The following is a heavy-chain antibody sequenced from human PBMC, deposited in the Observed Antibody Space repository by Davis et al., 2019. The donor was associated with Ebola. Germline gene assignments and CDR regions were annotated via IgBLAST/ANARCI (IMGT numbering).Heavy chain of an antibody. D-gene: IGHD1-26*01. CDR3: ARSGPSGSLEF. Sequence: GESLKISCKGFGYTFTRYWVAWVRQKPGKGLERMGIIYPGDSDTRYSPSFQGQVTMSVDKSITTAYLQWGSLTASDTAMYYCARSGPSGSLEFWGQGTLVTVSS. CDR2: IYPGDSDT. CDR1: GYTFTRYW. J-gene: IGHJ4*02. V-gene: IGHV5-51*01.